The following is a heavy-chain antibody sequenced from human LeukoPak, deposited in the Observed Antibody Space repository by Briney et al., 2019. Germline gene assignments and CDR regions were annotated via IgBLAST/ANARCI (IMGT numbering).Heavy chain of an antibody. D-gene: IGHD3-10*01. Sequence: SETLSLTCTVSGASISSYYWSWIRQPPGKGLEWIGYIYYSGSTNYNPSLKSRVTISVDTSKNQFSLKLSSVTAADTAVYYCARDAPLDSGSYYFDPWGQGTLVTVSS. CDR3: ARDAPLDSGSYYFDP. J-gene: IGHJ5*02. CDR1: GASISSYY. CDR2: IYYSGST. V-gene: IGHV4-59*01.